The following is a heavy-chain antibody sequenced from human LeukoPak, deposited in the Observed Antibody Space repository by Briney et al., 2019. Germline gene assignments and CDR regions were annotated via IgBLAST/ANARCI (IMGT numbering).Heavy chain of an antibody. CDR2: IWYDGSNK. CDR1: GFTFSSYA. Sequence: GGSLRLSCAASGFTFSSYAMSWVRQAPGKGLEWVAVIWYDGSNKYYADSVKGRFTISRDNSKNTLYLQMNSLRAEDTAVYYCAKEAGIAEGNSDYWGQGTLVTVSS. J-gene: IGHJ4*02. CDR3: AKEAGIAEGNSDY. D-gene: IGHD3-10*01. V-gene: IGHV3-30*02.